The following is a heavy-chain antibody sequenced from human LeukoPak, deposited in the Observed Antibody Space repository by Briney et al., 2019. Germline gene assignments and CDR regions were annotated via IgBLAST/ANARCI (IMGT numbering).Heavy chain of an antibody. D-gene: IGHD3-3*01. CDR2: IRWDGGTS. CDR3: GKDIEHYDFWNGYEY. Sequence: GGSLRLSCAASGFTFEEYSMQWVRRPPGKGLEWVAVIRWDGGTSYYADSVKVRLTISRDNREKSVYLQMNSLRTEDTAFYYCGKDIEHYDFWNGYEYRGQGTLVTVSS. J-gene: IGHJ4*02. V-gene: IGHV3-43*01. CDR1: GFTFEEYS.